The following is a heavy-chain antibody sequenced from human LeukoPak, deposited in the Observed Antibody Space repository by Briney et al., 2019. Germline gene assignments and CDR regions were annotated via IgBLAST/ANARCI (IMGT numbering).Heavy chain of an antibody. D-gene: IGHD5-18*01. CDR1: GYTFTGYY. CDR3: ARQIQLAYNWFDP. CDR2: INPNSGGT. J-gene: IGHJ5*02. V-gene: IGHV1-2*06. Sequence: ASVKISCKASGYTFTGYYMHWVRQAPGQGLEWMGRINPNSGGTNYAQKFQGRVTMTRDTSISTAYMELSRLRSDDTAVYYCARQIQLAYNWFDPWGQGTLVTVSS.